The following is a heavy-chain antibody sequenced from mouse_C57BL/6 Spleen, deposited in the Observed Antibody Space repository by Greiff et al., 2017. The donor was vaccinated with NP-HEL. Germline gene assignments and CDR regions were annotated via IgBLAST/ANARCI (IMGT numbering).Heavy chain of an antibody. J-gene: IGHJ3*01. CDR3: ARIYGSRGGFAY. CDR2: IDPSDSYT. CDR1: GYTFTSYW. Sequence: QVQLQQPGAELVKPGASVKLSCKASGYTFTSYWMQWVKQRPGQGLEWIGEIDPSDSYTNYNQKFKGKATLTVDTSSSTAYMQLSSLTSEDSAVYYCARIYGSRGGFAYWGQGTLVTVSA. V-gene: IGHV1-50*01. D-gene: IGHD1-1*01.